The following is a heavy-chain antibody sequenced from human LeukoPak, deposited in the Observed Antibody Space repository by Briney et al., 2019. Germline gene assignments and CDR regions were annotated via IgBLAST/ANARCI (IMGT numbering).Heavy chain of an antibody. D-gene: IGHD5-18*01. J-gene: IGHJ4*02. CDR2: IYYSGST. Sequence: SETLSLTCTVSGGSISSYYWSWIRQPPGKGLEWIGYIYYSGSTNYSPSLKSRVTISVDTSKNQFSLKLSSVTAADTAVYYCARGDTAMVAFDYWGQGTLVTVSS. CDR3: ARGDTAMVAFDY. CDR1: GGSISSYY. V-gene: IGHV4-59*08.